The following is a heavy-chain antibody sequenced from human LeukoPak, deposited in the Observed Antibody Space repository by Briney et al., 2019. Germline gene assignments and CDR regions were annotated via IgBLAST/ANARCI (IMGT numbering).Heavy chain of an antibody. D-gene: IGHD3-16*01. CDR2: FDPEDGER. V-gene: IGHV1-24*01. CDR1: GYTLTELS. J-gene: IGHJ3*01. CDR3: ATALRLEALDL. Sequence: GASVKVSCKVSGYTLTELSTHWVRQAPGKGLEWMGGFDPEDGERIYAQKFQDRVTMTEDTSTNTAYMELRSLRSEDTAMYYCATALRLEALDLWGHGTLVTVPS.